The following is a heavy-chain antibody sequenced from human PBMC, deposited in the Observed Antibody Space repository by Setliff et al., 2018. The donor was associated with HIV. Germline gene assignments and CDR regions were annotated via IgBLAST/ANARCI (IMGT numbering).Heavy chain of an antibody. J-gene: IGHJ3*02. V-gene: IGHV3-9*01. Sequence: TFDDYAMHWVRQAPGKGLEWVSGISWNSGSIGYADSVKGRFTISRDDAKSSLYLQLNSLRAEDTAVYYCAKGIEMATIMSAFDIWGQGTMVTVSS. CDR3: AKGIEMATIMSAFDI. CDR1: TFDDYA. CDR2: ISWNSGSI. D-gene: IGHD5-12*01.